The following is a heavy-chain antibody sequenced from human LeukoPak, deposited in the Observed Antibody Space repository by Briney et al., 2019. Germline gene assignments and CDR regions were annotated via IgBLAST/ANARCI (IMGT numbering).Heavy chain of an antibody. CDR2: INPNSGGT. CDR1: GCIFTCYY. Sequence: AGVQVSFQASGCIFTCYYLHRVRPPPARGRAGMGWINPNSGGTNYSQNFQGRVTMTRHTSINTAYMELSRVRSDDTAVYYCAREGGAGSSDSVYNWFDPWGQGTLVTVSS. D-gene: IGHD3-22*01. CDR3: AREGGAGSSDSVYNWFDP. J-gene: IGHJ5*02. V-gene: IGHV1-2*02.